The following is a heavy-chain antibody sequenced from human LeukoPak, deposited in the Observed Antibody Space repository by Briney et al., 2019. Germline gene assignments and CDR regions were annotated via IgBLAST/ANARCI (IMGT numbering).Heavy chain of an antibody. J-gene: IGHJ5*02. CDR3: ARDLRLVRGVNWFDP. CDR2: IYYNGNT. Sequence: SETLSLTCTVSGASISSYYWSWIRQSPGKGLEWIGYIYYNGNTNYNPSLKGRVTISVDSSKNQFSLRLSSVTAADTAVYYCARDLRLVRGVNWFDPWGQGTLVTVSS. V-gene: IGHV4-59*01. D-gene: IGHD3-10*01. CDR1: GASISSYY.